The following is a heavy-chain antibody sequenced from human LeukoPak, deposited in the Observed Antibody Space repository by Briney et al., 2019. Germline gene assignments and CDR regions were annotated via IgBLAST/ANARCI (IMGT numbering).Heavy chain of an antibody. CDR3: ARKAAAGPALDY. D-gene: IGHD6-13*01. CDR1: GFTFSSYA. V-gene: IGHV3-30*01. CDR2: ISYDGSNK. J-gene: IGHJ4*02. Sequence: GGSLRLSCAASGFTFSSYAMHWVRQAPGKGLEWVAVISYDGSNKYYADSVKGRFTISRDNSKNTLYLQVNSLRAEDTAVYYCARKAAAGPALDYWGQGTLVTVSS.